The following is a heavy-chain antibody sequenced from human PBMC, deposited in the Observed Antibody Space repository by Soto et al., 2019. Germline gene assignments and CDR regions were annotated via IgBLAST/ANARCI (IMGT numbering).Heavy chain of an antibody. D-gene: IGHD3-10*01. CDR2: ISYDGSNK. CDR1: GFTFSSYG. CDR3: AKHSRNYSYASGSSTHFDY. V-gene: IGHV3-30*18. Sequence: PGGSLRLSCAASGFTFSSYGMHWVRQAPGKGLEWVAVISYDGSNKYYADSVKGRFTISRDNSKNTLYLQMNSLRAEDTAVYYCAKHSRNYSYASGSSTHFDYWGQGTLVTVSS. J-gene: IGHJ4*02.